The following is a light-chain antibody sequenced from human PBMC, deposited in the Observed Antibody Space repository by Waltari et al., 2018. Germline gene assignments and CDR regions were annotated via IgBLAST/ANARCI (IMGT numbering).Light chain of an antibody. J-gene: IGKJ4*01. CDR1: QSLLYSSNNKNS. CDR2: WTS. CDR3: QQYYNTPLT. V-gene: IGKV4-1*01. Sequence: DIVLTPSPDSLAVSLGERAAINCKSSQSLLYSSNNKNSFAWYQQKPGQPPKLLIYWTSTRESGVPDRFSGSGSGTDFTLTISSLQAEDVAVYYCQQYYNTPLTFGGGTKVEIK.